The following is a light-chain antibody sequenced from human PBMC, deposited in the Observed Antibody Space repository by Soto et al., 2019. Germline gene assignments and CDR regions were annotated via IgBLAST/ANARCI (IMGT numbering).Light chain of an antibody. CDR3: QSHDTNNQV. Sequence: NFMLTQPHSVSESPGKTITISCTRSSGSIATNYVQWYQQRPGSAPTTVIYEDNHRPSGVPDRFSGSIDSSSNSASLTISGLKTADEADYSCQSHDTNNQVFGTGTKVTVL. CDR2: EDN. V-gene: IGLV6-57*04. CDR1: SGSIATNY. J-gene: IGLJ1*01.